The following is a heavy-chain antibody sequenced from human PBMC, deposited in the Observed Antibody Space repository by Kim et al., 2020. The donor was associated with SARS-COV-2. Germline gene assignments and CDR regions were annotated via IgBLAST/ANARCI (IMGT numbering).Heavy chain of an antibody. V-gene: IGHV4-31*02. J-gene: IGHJ4*02. CDR2: ST. Sequence: STYYNPSLKSRVTISVDTSKNQFSLKLSSVTAADTAVYYCARGASFPFDYWGQGTLVTVSS. CDR3: ARGASFPFDY. D-gene: IGHD2-2*01.